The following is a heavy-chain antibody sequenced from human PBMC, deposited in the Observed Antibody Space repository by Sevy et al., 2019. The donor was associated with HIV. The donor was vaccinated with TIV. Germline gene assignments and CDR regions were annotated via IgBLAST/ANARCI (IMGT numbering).Heavy chain of an antibody. Sequence: ASVKVSCKASGYTFTGYYMHWVRQAPGQGLEWMGWINPNSGGTNYAQKFQGRVTMTRDTSISTAYMELSRLRSDDTAVYYCARVRERYCSSTSCLALDYWGQGTLVTVSS. CDR2: INPNSGGT. V-gene: IGHV1-2*02. J-gene: IGHJ4*02. CDR3: ARVRERYCSSTSCLALDY. D-gene: IGHD2-2*01. CDR1: GYTFTGYY.